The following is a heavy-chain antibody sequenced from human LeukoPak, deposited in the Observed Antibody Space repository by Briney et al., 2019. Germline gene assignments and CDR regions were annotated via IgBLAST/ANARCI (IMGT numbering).Heavy chain of an antibody. J-gene: IGHJ4*02. D-gene: IGHD6-19*01. V-gene: IGHV4-39*07. CDR1: GGSISSSSYY. CDR3: ARDRHQNRARIAVAGIDY. Sequence: PSETLSLTCTVSGGSISSSSYYWGWIRQPPGKGLEWIGSIYYSGSTYYNPSLKSRVTISVDTSKNQFSPKLSSVTAADTAVYYCARDRHQNRARIAVAGIDYWGQGTLVTVSS. CDR2: IYYSGST.